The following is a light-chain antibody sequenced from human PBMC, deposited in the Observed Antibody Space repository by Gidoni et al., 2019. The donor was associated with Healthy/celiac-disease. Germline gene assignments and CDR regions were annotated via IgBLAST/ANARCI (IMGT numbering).Light chain of an antibody. V-gene: IGKV3-20*01. CDR1: QSVSNSY. CDR2: GAS. J-gene: IGKJ4*01. CDR3: QQYGSSPPLT. Sequence: EIVLTQSPGPLSLSPGERATLSCRASQSVSNSYLTWYQQKHGQAPRLLIYGASSRATGIPDRCSGSGSWTDFTLTISRLEPEDFAVYYCQQYGSSPPLTFGGGTKVDIK.